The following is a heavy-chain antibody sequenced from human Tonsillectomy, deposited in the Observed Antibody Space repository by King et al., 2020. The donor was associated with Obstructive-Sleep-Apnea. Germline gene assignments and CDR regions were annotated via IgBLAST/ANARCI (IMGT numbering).Heavy chain of an antibody. CDR1: AFTLRNYG. V-gene: IGHV3-30*18. J-gene: IGHJ6*02. Sequence: VQLVESGGGVVQPGRSLRLSCAASAFTLRNYGMHWVRQAPGKGLEWVALISYDGRNKYFADSVKGRFTISRDNSKNTLFLQMNSLRAEDTAVYFCAKVRGSYGLSGMDIWGQGTTVTVSS. CDR2: ISYDGRNK. CDR3: AKVRGSYGLSGMDI. D-gene: IGHD5-18*01.